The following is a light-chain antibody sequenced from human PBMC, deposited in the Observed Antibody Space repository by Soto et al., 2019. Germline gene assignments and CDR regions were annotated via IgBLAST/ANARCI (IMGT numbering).Light chain of an antibody. CDR2: DVN. CDR3: RSWTSGATYV. J-gene: IGLJ1*01. Sequence: QSALTQPASVSGSPGQSITISCAGTSSDVGAYNYVSWYQHHPGKAPKLMIYDVNNRPSGDSNRFSGSKSGNTASLTISGLQAEDEADYYCRSWTSGATYVFGSGTKLTVL. CDR1: SSDVGAYNY. V-gene: IGLV2-14*03.